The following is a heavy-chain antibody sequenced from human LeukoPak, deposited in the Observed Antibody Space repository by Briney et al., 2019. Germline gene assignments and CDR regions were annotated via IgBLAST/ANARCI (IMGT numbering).Heavy chain of an antibody. D-gene: IGHD5-24*01. Sequence: QAGGSLRLSCAASGFTFDDYAMHWVRQAPGKGLEWVSRINTDGSSTSYADSVKGRFTISRDNAKNTLYLQMNSLRAEDTAVYYCASLLDGYIYLESYYWGQGTLVTVSS. CDR2: INTDGSST. CDR1: GFTFDDYA. J-gene: IGHJ4*02. V-gene: IGHV3-74*01. CDR3: ASLLDGYIYLESYY.